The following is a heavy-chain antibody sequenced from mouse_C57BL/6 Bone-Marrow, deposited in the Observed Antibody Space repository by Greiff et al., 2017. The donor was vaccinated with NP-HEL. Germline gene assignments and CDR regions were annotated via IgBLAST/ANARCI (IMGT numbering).Heavy chain of an antibody. J-gene: IGHJ1*03. CDR3: VRLSSLWYFDV. Sequence: EVMLVESGGGLVQPKGSLKLSCAASGFSFNTYAMNWVRQAPGKGLEWVARIRSKSNNYATYYADSVKDRFTISRDDSESMLYLQMNNLKTEDTAMYYCVRLSSLWYFDVWGTGTTVTVSS. V-gene: IGHV10-1*01. CDR1: GFSFNTYA. CDR2: IRSKSNNYAT. D-gene: IGHD1-1*01.